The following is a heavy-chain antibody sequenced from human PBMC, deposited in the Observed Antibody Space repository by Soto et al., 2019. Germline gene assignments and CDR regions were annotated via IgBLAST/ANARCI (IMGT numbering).Heavy chain of an antibody. J-gene: IGHJ6*02. D-gene: IGHD5-18*01. CDR1: GYTFTGYY. V-gene: IGHV1-2*02. Sequence: ASVKVSCKASGYTFTGYYIHWVRQARGQGLEWMGWINPNSGGTNYAQKFQGRVTMTRDTSISTAYMELSRLRSDDTAVYYCARDLDTAMATLPYYYYGMDVWGQGTTVTVSS. CDR2: INPNSGGT. CDR3: ARDLDTAMATLPYYYYGMDV.